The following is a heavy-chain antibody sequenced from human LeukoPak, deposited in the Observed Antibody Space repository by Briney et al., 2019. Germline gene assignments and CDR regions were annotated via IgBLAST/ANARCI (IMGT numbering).Heavy chain of an antibody. V-gene: IGHV1-8*03. CDR1: GYTFTSYD. CDR3: ARERRFQGSGSYYTPYYYMDV. CDR2: MNPNSGNT. D-gene: IGHD3-10*01. J-gene: IGHJ6*03. Sequence: ASVKVSCKASGYTFTSYDINWVRQATGQGLEWMGWMNPNSGNTGYAQKFQGRVTITADESTSTAYMELSSLRSEDTAVYYCARERRFQGSGSYYTPYYYMDVWGKGTTVTVSS.